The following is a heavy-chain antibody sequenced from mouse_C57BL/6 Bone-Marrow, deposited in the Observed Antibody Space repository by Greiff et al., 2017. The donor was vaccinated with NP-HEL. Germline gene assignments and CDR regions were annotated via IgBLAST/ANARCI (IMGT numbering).Heavy chain of an antibody. CDR1: GYTFTSYW. Sequence: VQLQQPGAELVKPGASVKMSCKASGYTFTSYWITWVKQRPGQGLEWIGDIYPGSGSTNYNEKFKSKATLTVDTSSSTAYMQLNSLTSEDSAVYYCARSLYYYGSSPYWGQGTTLTVSS. CDR3: ARSLYYYGSSPY. CDR2: IYPGSGST. D-gene: IGHD1-1*01. V-gene: IGHV1-55*01. J-gene: IGHJ2*01.